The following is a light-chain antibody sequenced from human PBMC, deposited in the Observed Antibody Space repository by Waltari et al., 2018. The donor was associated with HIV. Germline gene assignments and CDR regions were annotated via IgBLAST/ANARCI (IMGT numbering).Light chain of an antibody. CDR2: EVN. V-gene: IGLV2-14*01. J-gene: IGLJ2*01. CDR3: LSFTTTNSPHVL. Sequence: APQLMIYEVNNRPSGISDCLSGSKSANTASLTISGLQADDEADYYCLSFTTTNSPHVLFGGGTKLTV.